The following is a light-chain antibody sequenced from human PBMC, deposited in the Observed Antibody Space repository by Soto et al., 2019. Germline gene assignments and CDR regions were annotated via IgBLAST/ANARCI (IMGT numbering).Light chain of an antibody. Sequence: DIVMTQSPLSLPVTPGEPASISCRSSQSLLHSNAYNYLDWYLQKPGQSPQLLIYFGSHRASGVPDRFSGSGSGPDFTLKISRVEAEDVGVYYCMQALQTPLYTFGQGTKLEIK. CDR3: MQALQTPLYT. V-gene: IGKV2-28*01. J-gene: IGKJ2*01. CDR2: FGS. CDR1: QSLLHSNAYNY.